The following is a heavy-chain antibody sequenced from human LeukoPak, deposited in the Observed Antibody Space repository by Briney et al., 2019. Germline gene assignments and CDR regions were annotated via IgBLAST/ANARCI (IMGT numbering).Heavy chain of an antibody. CDR2: INHSGST. D-gene: IGHD6-19*01. CDR3: ASLAVAAVY. J-gene: IGHJ4*02. CDR1: GGSFSGYY. V-gene: IGHV4-34*01. Sequence: PSETLSLTCAVYGGSFSGYYWSWIRQPPGKGLEWIGEINHSGSTNYNPSLKSRVTISVDTSKNQFSLKLSSVTAADTAVYYCASLAVAAVYWGQGTLVTVSS.